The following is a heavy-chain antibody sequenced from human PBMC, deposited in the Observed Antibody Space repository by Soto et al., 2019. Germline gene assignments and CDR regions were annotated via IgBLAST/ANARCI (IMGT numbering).Heavy chain of an antibody. D-gene: IGHD3-9*01. J-gene: IGHJ4*02. CDR3: ARDLHDILTGYRIFDY. Sequence: EVQLVESGGGLVQPGGSLRLSCAASGFTFSSYSMNWVRQAPGKGLEWVSYISSSSSTIYYADSVTGRFTISRDNAKNSLDMRMNSLRDEDTAVYYCARDLHDILTGYRIFDYWGQGTLVTVSS. V-gene: IGHV3-48*02. CDR2: ISSSSSTI. CDR1: GFTFSSYS.